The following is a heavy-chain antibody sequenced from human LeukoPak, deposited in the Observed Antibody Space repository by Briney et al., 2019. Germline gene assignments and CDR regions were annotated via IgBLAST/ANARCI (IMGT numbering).Heavy chain of an antibody. J-gene: IGHJ4*02. CDR1: GFTFSSYG. V-gene: IGHV3-33*01. Sequence: GGSLRLSCAASGFTFSSYGMHWVRQAPGKGLEWVAVIWYDGSNKYYADSVKGRFTTSRDNSKNTLYLQMNSLRAEDTAVYYCAREQVDGPLGYWGQGTLVTVSS. D-gene: IGHD6-19*01. CDR3: AREQVDGPLGY. CDR2: IWYDGSNK.